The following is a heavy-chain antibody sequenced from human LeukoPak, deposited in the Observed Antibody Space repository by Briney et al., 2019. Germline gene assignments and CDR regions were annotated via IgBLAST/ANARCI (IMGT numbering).Heavy chain of an antibody. D-gene: IGHD5-18*01. Sequence: GGSLRLSCAASGFTFSSYGMHWVRQAPGKGLEWVANIKQDGSEKYYVDSVKGRFTISRDNAKNSLYLQMNSLRTEDTAVYYCARGGSGYSYGKIDYWGQGTLVTVSS. CDR1: GFTFSSYG. J-gene: IGHJ4*02. CDR2: IKQDGSEK. V-gene: IGHV3-7*01. CDR3: ARGGSGYSYGKIDY.